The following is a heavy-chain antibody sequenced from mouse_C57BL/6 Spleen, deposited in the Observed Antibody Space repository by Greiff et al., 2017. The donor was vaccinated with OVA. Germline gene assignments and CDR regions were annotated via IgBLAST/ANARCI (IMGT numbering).Heavy chain of an antibody. D-gene: IGHD1-1*01. CDR3: ARPDYGSSYWFAY. Sequence: QVQLQQPGAELVRPGASVKLSCKASGYTFTSYWMDWVKQRPGQGLEWIGNIYPSDSETHYNQKFKDKATFTVDKSSSTAYMQLSSLTSEDAAVYYCARPDYGSSYWFAYWGQGTLVTVSA. J-gene: IGHJ3*01. V-gene: IGHV1-61*01. CDR2: IYPSDSET. CDR1: GYTFTSYW.